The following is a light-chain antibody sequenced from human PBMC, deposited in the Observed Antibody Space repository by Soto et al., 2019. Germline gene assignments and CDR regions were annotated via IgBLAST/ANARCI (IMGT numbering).Light chain of an antibody. Sequence: QSALTQPASVSGSPGQSITISCTGTNSDVGGYDYVSWYQQHPGKAPKLIIFAVSDRPSGVSNRFSGSKSGSTASLTISGLQTEDEADYYCCPYTHSATLVFGGGTQLTVL. V-gene: IGLV2-14*01. CDR3: CPYTHSATLV. CDR2: AVS. J-gene: IGLJ2*01. CDR1: NSDVGGYDY.